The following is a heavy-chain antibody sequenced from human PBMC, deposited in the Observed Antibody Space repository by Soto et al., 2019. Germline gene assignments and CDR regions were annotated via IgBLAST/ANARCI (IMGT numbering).Heavy chain of an antibody. D-gene: IGHD2-2*01. V-gene: IGHV4-39*01. CDR3: ARIVVIPAAPDYYNYYGVDV. CDR1: GGSISSSSYY. Sequence: QLQLQESGPGLVKPSETLSLTCTVSGGSISSSSYYWAWIRQPPGKGLEWIGNMYYSGSTYYNPSLTRRVTRSVDTSKNQFSLKLSSVTAADTSVYYCARIVVIPAAPDYYNYYGVDVWGQGTTVTVSS. CDR2: MYYSGST. J-gene: IGHJ6*02.